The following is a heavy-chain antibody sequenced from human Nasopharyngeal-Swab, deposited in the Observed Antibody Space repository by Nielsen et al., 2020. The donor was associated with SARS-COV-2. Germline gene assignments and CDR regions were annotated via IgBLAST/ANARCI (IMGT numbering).Heavy chain of an antibody. V-gene: IGHV3-74*01. D-gene: IGHD4-23*01. Sequence: GESLKISCAGSGYTFSSYWMHWVRQVQGKGLVWVSRIDEYGSITDYADSVKGRFTISRDNAKNTLYLQMNSLRGEDTAVYYCTRDIGGKYGYWGQGNLVTVSS. CDR3: TRDIGGKYGY. CDR1: GYTFSSYW. J-gene: IGHJ4*02. CDR2: IDEYGSIT.